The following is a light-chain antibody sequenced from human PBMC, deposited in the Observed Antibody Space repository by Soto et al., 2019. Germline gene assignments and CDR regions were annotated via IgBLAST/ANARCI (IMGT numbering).Light chain of an antibody. V-gene: IGKV3-20*01. CDR1: QSVTSSY. CDR3: QEYRSSRT. J-gene: IGKJ1*01. CDR2: GAS. Sequence: EIVLTQSPGTLSLSPGERATLSCRDSQSVTSSYLAWYQQKPGQAPRLLIYGASTRATGIPDRFSGGWSGTDFTLTISRLEPEDFAVYYCQEYRSSRTFGQGTKVDIK.